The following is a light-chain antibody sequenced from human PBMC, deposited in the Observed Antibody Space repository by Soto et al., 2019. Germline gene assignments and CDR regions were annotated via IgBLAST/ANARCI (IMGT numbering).Light chain of an antibody. J-gene: IGKJ5*01. CDR1: RDISNY. V-gene: IGKV1-27*01. CDR3: QSYNTARPT. CDR2: GAS. Sequence: DIQVTQSPSSLSASLGARVRITCRASRDISNYLAWYQQKPGQVPRLLISGASTLHSGVPSRFSGSGSGTDFTLTISGLQPEDLATYYCQSYNTARPTFGQGTRLEIK.